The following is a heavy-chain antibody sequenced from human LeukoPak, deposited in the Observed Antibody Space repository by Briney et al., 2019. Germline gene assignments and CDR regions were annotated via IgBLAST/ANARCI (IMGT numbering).Heavy chain of an antibody. V-gene: IGHV1-58*01. D-gene: IGHD3-22*01. CDR1: GFTFTSSA. Sequence: GASVKVSCKASGFTFTSSAVQWVRQPRGQRLEWIGCIVVCSGNTNYAQKFQERVTITRDMSTSTAYMELSSLRSEDTAVYYCAADSSRLDSRMTANYYYYGMDVWGQGTTVTVSS. J-gene: IGHJ6*02. CDR2: IVVCSGNT. CDR3: AADSSRLDSRMTANYYYYGMDV.